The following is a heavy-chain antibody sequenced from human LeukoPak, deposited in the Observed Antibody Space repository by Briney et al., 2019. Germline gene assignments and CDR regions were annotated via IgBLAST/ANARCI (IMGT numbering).Heavy chain of an antibody. J-gene: IGHJ4*02. CDR2: IYYSGST. CDR1: GGSISSYY. CDR3: ARGGTYYDFWSFDY. V-gene: IGHV4-59*12. D-gene: IGHD3-3*01. Sequence: PSETLSLTCTVSGGSISSYYWSWIQQPPGKGLEWIGYIYYSGSTNYNPSLKSRVTISVDTSKNQFSLKLSSVTAADTAAYYCARGGTYYDFWSFDYWGQGTLVTVSS.